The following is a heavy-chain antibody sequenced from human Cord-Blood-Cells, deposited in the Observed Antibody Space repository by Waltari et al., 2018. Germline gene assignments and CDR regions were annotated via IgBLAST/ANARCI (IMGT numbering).Heavy chain of an antibody. CDR1: GFTFSSYG. D-gene: IGHD6-6*01. V-gene: IGHV3-33*01. CDR3: ARYSSSSWYFDL. J-gene: IGHJ2*01. Sequence: QVQLVESGGGVVQPGRSLRLSCAASGFTFSSYGMHWVRQAPGKGLEWVAVIWYDGSNKYYSDSVKGRFTISIDNSKTTLYLQMNSLRAEDTAVYYCARYSSSSWYFDLWGRGTLVTVSS. CDR2: IWYDGSNK.